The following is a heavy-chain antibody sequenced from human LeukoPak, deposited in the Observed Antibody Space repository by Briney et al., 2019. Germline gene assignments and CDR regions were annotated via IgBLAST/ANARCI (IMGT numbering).Heavy chain of an antibody. Sequence: SETLSLTCTVSGGSISSSSYYWGWIRQPPGKGLEGIGNIYYSGSTYYNPSLKSRVTISVDTSKNQFSLKLSSVTAADTAVYYCARTRYYYNSRSYGAPYYFDYWGQGTLVTVSS. J-gene: IGHJ4*02. D-gene: IGHD3-10*01. CDR3: ARTRYYYNSRSYGAPYYFDY. CDR2: IYYSGST. CDR1: GGSISSSSYY. V-gene: IGHV4-39*01.